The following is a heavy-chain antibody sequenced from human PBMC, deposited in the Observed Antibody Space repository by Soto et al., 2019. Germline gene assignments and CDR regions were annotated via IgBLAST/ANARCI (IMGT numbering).Heavy chain of an antibody. V-gene: IGHV3-23*01. CDR1: GFSFSSYA. J-gene: IGHJ4*02. Sequence: QLLESGGGLVQPGGSLRLSCEASGFSFSSYALSWVRQAPGKGLEWVSTFSAGGRAYYADSVKGRFTIAKDTSKNTWRLPASSLRAEATALYYCAKGSMPKHYVDTLFDYWGQGTRVTVSS. D-gene: IGHD4-17*01. CDR2: FSAGGRA. CDR3: AKGSMPKHYVDTLFDY.